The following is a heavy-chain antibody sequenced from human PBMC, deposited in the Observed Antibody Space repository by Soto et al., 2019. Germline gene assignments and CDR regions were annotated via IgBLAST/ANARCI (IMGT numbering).Heavy chain of an antibody. D-gene: IGHD3-22*01. J-gene: IGHJ6*02. CDR3: ARTNGNYYDSSGSLYYDCCMDV. CDR2: INAGNGNT. V-gene: IGHV1-3*01. CDR1: GYTFTKYA. Sequence: ASVEVSCKASGYTFTKYAMHWVRQDLGQRIEWMRWINAGNGNTKYSQKFQGRVTITRDTSASTAYMVLSSLRSEDTAVYYCARTNGNYYDSSGSLYYDCCMDVWGQGTTVTAP.